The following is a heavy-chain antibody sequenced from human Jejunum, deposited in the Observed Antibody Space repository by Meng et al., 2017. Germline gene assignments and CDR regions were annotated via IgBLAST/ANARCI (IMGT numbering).Heavy chain of an antibody. CDR1: GGSISSSNR. V-gene: IGHV4-4*02. CDR2: MYHGGDT. Sequence: QLQLQESGPGLVKPSGTLSLTCGGSGGSISSSNRWSWVRQSPGKGLEWIGEMYHGGDTNYNPSLETRVTISTDTSRNEFSLKLRSVTAADTAVYYCARDWGCRDGSCFSGLLEYWGQGILVTVSS. J-gene: IGHJ4*02. CDR3: ARDWGCRDGSCFSGLLEY. D-gene: IGHD2-15*01.